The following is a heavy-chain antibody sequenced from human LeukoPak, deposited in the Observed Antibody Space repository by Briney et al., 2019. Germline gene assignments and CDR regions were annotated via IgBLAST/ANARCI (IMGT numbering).Heavy chain of an antibody. D-gene: IGHD3-16*02. CDR2: IYYSGST. CDR1: GGSISSYY. J-gene: IGHJ3*02. Sequence: SETLSLTCTVSGGSISSYYWSWIRQPPGKGLEWIGYIYYSGSTNYNPSLKSRVTISVDTSKNQFSLKLSSVTAADTAVYYCARVRLYDYVWGSYRYTEAFDIWGQGTMVTVSS. V-gene: IGHV4-59*01. CDR3: ARVRLYDYVWGSYRYTEAFDI.